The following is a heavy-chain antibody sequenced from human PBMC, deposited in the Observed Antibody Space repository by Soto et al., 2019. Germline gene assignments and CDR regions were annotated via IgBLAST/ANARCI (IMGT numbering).Heavy chain of an antibody. D-gene: IGHD6-13*01. CDR2: INPNSGCT. J-gene: IGHJ3*02. Sequence: GASVKVSCKASGYTFTGYYMHWVRQAPGQGLEWMGWINPNSGCTNYAQKFQGRVTMTRDTSISTAYMELSRLRSDDTAVYCCAINIAAPGAFDIWGQGTMVTVSS. V-gene: IGHV1-2*02. CDR1: GYTFTGYY. CDR3: AINIAAPGAFDI.